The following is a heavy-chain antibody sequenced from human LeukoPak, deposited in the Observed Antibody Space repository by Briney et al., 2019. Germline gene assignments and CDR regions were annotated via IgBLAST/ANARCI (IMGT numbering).Heavy chain of an antibody. CDR2: IWYDGSNK. J-gene: IGHJ4*02. D-gene: IGHD3-22*01. Sequence: GGSLRLSCAASGFTFSSYGMHWVRQAPGKGLEWVAVIWYDGSNKYYADSVKGRFTISRDNSKNTLYLQMNSLRAEDTAVYYCAKARTYYYDSSRYYFDYWGQGTLVTVSS. V-gene: IGHV3-33*06. CDR1: GFTFSSYG. CDR3: AKARTYYYDSSRYYFDY.